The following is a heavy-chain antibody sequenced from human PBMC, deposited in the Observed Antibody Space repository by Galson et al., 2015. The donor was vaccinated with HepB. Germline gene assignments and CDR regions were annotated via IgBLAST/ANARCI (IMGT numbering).Heavy chain of an antibody. Sequence: TLSLTCTVSGGSISSGGYYWSWIRQHPGKGLEWIGYIYYSGSTYYNPSLKSRVTISVDTSKNQFSLKLSSVTAADTAVYYCARLETTLDDTTMPVENWGQGTLVIVSS. V-gene: IGHV4-31*03. J-gene: IGHJ4*02. D-gene: IGHD1-1*01. CDR2: IYYSGST. CDR3: ARLETTLDDTTMPVEN. CDR1: GGSISSGGYY.